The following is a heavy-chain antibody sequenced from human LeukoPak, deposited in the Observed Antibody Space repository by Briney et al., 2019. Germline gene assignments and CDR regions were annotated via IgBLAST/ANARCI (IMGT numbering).Heavy chain of an antibody. CDR2: IYYSGST. D-gene: IGHD1-26*01. CDR3: ARGVNSGYFDY. CDR1: GGSISSYY. Sequence: PSETLSLTCTVSGGSISSYYWTWIRQPPGKGLEWIGYIYYSGSTNYNPSLKSRVTISVDTSKNQFSLKLTSVTAADTAVYYCARGVNSGYFDYCGQGTLVTVSS. J-gene: IGHJ4*02. V-gene: IGHV4-59*01.